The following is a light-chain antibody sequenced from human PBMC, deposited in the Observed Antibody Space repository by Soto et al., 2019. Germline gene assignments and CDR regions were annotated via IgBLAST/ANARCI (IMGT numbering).Light chain of an antibody. V-gene: IGKV3-20*01. J-gene: IGKJ1*01. Sequence: EIVLTQSPGTLSLSPGERATLSCRASQSVSSTYLAWYQQKPGQATRLLIYGASNKATGIPDRFSGSGSGTDFTLTISRREHEDFAVYYCQQYGGSRWTFGQGPRVDI. CDR3: QQYGGSRWT. CDR2: GAS. CDR1: QSVSSTY.